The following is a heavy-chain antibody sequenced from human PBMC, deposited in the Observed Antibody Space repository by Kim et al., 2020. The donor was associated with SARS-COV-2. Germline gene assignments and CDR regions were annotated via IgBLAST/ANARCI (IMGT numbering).Heavy chain of an antibody. D-gene: IGHD1-7*01. V-gene: IGHV3-48*03. Sequence: IYYAASGRGGFTTSSDNDKNSLYLQMNSLRAEDTAVYYCARGPNYSPFDYWGQGTLVTVSS. J-gene: IGHJ4*02. CDR2: I. CDR3: ARGPNYSPFDY.